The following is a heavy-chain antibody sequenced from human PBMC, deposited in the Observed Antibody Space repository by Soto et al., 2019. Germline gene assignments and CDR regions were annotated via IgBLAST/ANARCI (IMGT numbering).Heavy chain of an antibody. CDR2: ISSSSSYI. D-gene: IGHD1-1*01. CDR3: ARGGTVVQLESHPLCDP. J-gene: IGHJ5*02. Sequence: EVQLVESGGGLVKPGGSLRLSCAASGFTFSSYSMNWVRQAPGKGLEWVSSISSSSSYIYYADSVKGRFTISRDNAKNSLYLQMSSLRAEDTAVYYCARGGTVVQLESHPLCDPWGQGTLVTVSS. V-gene: IGHV3-21*01. CDR1: GFTFSSYS.